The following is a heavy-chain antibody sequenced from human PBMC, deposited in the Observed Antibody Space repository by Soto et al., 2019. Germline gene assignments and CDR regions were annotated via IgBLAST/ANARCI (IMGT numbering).Heavy chain of an antibody. CDR3: AKDGGAYYFDY. Sequence: QVQLVQSGAEGKKPGASLTVSGKTSGYTFTGYYMNWGRQAPGQGLEGMGWINPNSGGTNYAQRFQGRVTMTRDTSISTAYMELSRLRSDDTAVYYCAKDGGAYYFDYWGQGTLVTVSS. V-gene: IGHV1-2*02. CDR2: INPNSGGT. CDR1: GYTFTGYY. J-gene: IGHJ4*02. D-gene: IGHD2-15*01.